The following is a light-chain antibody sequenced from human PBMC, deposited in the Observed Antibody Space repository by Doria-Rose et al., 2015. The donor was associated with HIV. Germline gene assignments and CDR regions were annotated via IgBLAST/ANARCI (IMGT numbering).Light chain of an antibody. CDR3: QQRSNWPPIFT. Sequence: EIVLTQSPATLSLSPGERATLSCRASRSVSGNLAWYQQKPGQAPRLLIYDASNRATGIPARFSGSGSGTDFTLTISSLEPEDFAVYFCQQRSNWPPIFTFGPGTKVDI. V-gene: IGKV3-11*01. J-gene: IGKJ3*01. CDR2: DAS. CDR1: RSVSGN.